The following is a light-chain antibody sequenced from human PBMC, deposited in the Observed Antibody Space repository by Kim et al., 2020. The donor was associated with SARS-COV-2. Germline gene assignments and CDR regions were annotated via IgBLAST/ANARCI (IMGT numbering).Light chain of an antibody. CDR1: SGHSSYA. V-gene: IGLV4-69*01. CDR2: LNSDGSH. J-gene: IGLJ3*02. CDR3: QTWGTGIG. Sequence: GASVKLPCTLSSGHSSYAIAWHQQQPEKGPRYLMKLNSDGSHSKGDGIPDRFSGSSSGAERYLTISSLQSEDEADYYCQTWGTGIGFGGGTKLTVL.